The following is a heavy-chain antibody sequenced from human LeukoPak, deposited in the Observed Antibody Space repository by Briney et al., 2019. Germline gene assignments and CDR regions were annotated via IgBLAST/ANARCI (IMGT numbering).Heavy chain of an antibody. J-gene: IGHJ5*02. D-gene: IGHD2-2*02. Sequence: ASVKLSCKASGATFSSYAISWVRQAPGHALEWMGGIIPVFGTSNYAQKFQGRVTITADESTRTAYMELSSLRSEDTAVYYCARVTGGRYCSTTSCYMRGWFDPWGQGTLVTVSS. CDR3: ARVTGGRYCSTTSCYMRGWFDP. V-gene: IGHV1-69*01. CDR2: IIPVFGTS. CDR1: GATFSSYA.